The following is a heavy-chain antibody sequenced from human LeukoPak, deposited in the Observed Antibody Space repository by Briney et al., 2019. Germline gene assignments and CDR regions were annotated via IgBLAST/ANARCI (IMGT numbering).Heavy chain of an antibody. D-gene: IGHD2-2*01. CDR1: GYTFTSYG. V-gene: IGHV1-18*01. CDR2: ISAYNGNT. CDR3: ALGYCSSTSCSLVRYWFDP. Sequence: ASVKVSCKASGYTFTSYGISWVRQAPGQGLEWMGWISAYNGNTNYAQKLQGRVTMTTDTSTSTAYMELRSLRSDDTAVYYCALGYCSSTSCSLVRYWFDPWGQGTLVTVSS. J-gene: IGHJ5*02.